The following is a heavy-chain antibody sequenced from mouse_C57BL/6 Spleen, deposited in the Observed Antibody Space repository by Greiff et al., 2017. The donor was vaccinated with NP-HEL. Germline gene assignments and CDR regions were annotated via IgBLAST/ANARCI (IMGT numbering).Heavy chain of an antibody. D-gene: IGHD1-1*01. V-gene: IGHV1-54*01. J-gene: IGHJ2*01. CDR3: ARGRDYFDY. Sequence: VKLMESGAELVRPGTSVKVSCKASGYAFTNYLIEWVKQRPGQGLEWIGVINPGSGGTNYNEKFKGKATLTADKSSSTTYMQLSSLTSEDSAVYFCARGRDYFDYWGQGTTLTVSS. CDR1: GYAFTNYL. CDR2: INPGSGGT.